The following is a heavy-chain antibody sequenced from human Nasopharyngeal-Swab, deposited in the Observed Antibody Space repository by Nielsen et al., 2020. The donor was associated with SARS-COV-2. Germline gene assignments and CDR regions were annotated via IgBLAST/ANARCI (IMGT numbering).Heavy chain of an antibody. V-gene: IGHV3-23*01. CDR1: GFTSHNYA. J-gene: IGHJ4*02. CDR3: ASDSRY. D-gene: IGHD3-22*01. CDR2: ISGSGGLT. Sequence: LRLSCVASGFTSHNYAMNWVRQAPGKGLEWISNISGSGGLTYYADSVKGRFTISRANSRNTLYLQMNSLRAEDTAVYYCASDSRYWGQGTLVTVSS.